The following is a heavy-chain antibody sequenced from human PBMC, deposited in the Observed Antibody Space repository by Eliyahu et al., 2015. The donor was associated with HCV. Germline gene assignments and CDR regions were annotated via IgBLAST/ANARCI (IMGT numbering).Heavy chain of an antibody. D-gene: IGHD6-19*01. J-gene: IGHJ5*01. CDR2: ISGYNGNT. CDR1: GYTFTSXG. Sequence: QVQLVQSGGEVKKLGASVKVSCRASGYTFTSXGITXVRQAPGQGLEWMGWISGYNGNTNYAQKLQGRVTMTTDTSTSTAYMELRSLRSDDTAVYYCARIKRWRVMVGEDWFDSWGQGTLVTVSS. V-gene: IGHV1-18*01. CDR3: ARIKRWRVMVGEDWFDS.